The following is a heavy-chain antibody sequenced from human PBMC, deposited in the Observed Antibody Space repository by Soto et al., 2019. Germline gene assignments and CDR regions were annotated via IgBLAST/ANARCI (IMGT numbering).Heavy chain of an antibody. CDR1: GGSISSAGYS. V-gene: IGHV4-30-2*01. CDR2: IHHSGTT. D-gene: IGHD3-10*01. CDR3: ARVSGPAMYFYGMDV. J-gene: IGHJ6*02. Sequence: QLQLQESGSRLLKPSQTLSLTCAVSGGSISSAGYSWSWIRQPSGKGLEWIGYIHHSGTTVYNPSPQSRVTMSVDRSKSQSSLRLTSVTAADTAVYFCARVSGPAMYFYGMDVWGQGTTVAVSS.